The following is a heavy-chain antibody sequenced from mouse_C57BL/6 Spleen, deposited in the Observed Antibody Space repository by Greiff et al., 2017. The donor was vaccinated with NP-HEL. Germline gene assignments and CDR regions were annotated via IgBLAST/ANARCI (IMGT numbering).Heavy chain of an antibody. Sequence: QVQLQQSGAELVRPGASVTLSCKASGYTFTDYEMHWVKQTPVHGLEWIGAIDPETGGTAYNQKFKGKAILTADKSSSTAYMELRSLTSEDSAVYYCTRYGSSFPWFAYWGQGTLVTVSA. J-gene: IGHJ3*01. CDR3: TRYGSSFPWFAY. CDR2: IDPETGGT. CDR1: GYTFTDYE. V-gene: IGHV1-15*01. D-gene: IGHD1-1*01.